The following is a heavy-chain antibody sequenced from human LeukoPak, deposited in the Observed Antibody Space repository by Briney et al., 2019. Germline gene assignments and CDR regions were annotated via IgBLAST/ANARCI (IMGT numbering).Heavy chain of an antibody. D-gene: IGHD2-21*01. Sequence: GGSLRLSCAASGFTVSSNYMSWVRQAPGKGLEWVSVIYSGGSTYYADSVKGRFTISRDNSKNTLYLQMNSLRAEDTAVYYCARGFLSDYYGMDVWGQGTTVTVSS. V-gene: IGHV3-53*01. CDR2: IYSGGST. CDR1: GFTVSSNY. J-gene: IGHJ6*02. CDR3: ARGFLSDYYGMDV.